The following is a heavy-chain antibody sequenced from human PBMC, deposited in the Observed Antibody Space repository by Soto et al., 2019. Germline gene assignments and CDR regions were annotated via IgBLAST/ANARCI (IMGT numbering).Heavy chain of an antibody. J-gene: IGHJ6*04. Sequence: QVQLVQSGAEVKKPGASVKVSCKASGYTFTSYGISCVRQAPGQGLEWLGWISAYNGNTNYAQKLQGRVTLTTDTSTSTAYMALRRLRSDDTAAYYCARDKAAYIYGYGPNYYGMDFWGKGTTVTVAS. CDR2: ISAYNGNT. CDR3: ARDKAAYIYGYGPNYYGMDF. D-gene: IGHD5-18*01. CDR1: GYTFTSYG. V-gene: IGHV1-18*01.